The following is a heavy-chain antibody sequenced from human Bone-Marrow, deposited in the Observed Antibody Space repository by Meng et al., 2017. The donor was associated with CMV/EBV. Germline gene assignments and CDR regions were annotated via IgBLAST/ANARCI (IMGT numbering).Heavy chain of an antibody. CDR3: ARATGSPDY. J-gene: IGHJ4*02. CDR2: INPSGGST. D-gene: IGHD1-14*01. CDR1: GYTFTSYG. V-gene: IGHV1-46*01. Sequence: ASVKVSCKASGYTFTSYGISWVRQAPGQGLEWMGIINPSGGSTSYAQKFQGRVTMTRDTSTSTDYMELSSLRSEDTAVYYCARATGSPDYWGQGTLVTVSS.